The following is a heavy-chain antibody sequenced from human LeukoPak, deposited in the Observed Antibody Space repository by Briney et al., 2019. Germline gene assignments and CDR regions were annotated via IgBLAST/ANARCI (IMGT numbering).Heavy chain of an antibody. D-gene: IGHD5-12*01. V-gene: IGHV3-53*01. CDR3: ARGAEATTIDY. Sequence: GGSLRLSCAASGFTVSSNYMSWVRQAPGKGLEWVSVIYSGGSTYYADSVKGRFTISRDNSKNTLYLQMNSLRAEDTAVYYCARGAEATTIDYWGQGTLVTVSS. J-gene: IGHJ4*02. CDR2: IYSGGST. CDR1: GFTVSSNY.